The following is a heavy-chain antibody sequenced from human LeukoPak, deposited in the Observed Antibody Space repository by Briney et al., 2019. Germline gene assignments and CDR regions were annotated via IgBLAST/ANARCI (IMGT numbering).Heavy chain of an antibody. D-gene: IGHD3-22*01. V-gene: IGHV4-30-2*01. CDR2: IYHSGST. CDR3: ARADSSGYYHFDY. CDR1: GGSISSGGYS. J-gene: IGHJ4*02. Sequence: PSQTLSLTCAVSGGSISSGGYSWSWIRQPPGKGLEWIGYIYHSGSTYYNPSLKSRVTISVDGSKNQFSLKLSSVTAADTAVYYCARADSSGYYHFDYWGQGTLVTVSS.